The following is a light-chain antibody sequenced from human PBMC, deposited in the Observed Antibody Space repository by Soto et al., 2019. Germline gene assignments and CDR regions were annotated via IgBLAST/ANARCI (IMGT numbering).Light chain of an antibody. J-gene: IGLJ1*01. CDR1: SSDVGGYKY. CDR3: SSYSCSSISYV. V-gene: IGLV2-14*01. Sequence: QSVLTQPASVSGSPGQSITISCAGSSSDVGGYKYVSWYQQLPGNAPKLIIFEVTIRLSGVSNRFSGSKSGNTASLTISGLQAEDEADYYCSSYSCSSISYVFGTGTKVTVL. CDR2: EVT.